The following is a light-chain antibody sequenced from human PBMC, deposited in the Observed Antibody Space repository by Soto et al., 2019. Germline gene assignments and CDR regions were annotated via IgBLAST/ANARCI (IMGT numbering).Light chain of an antibody. J-gene: IGLJ1*01. V-gene: IGLV1-44*01. CDR1: SSNIRSNT. CDR3: AAWDDSLNGLYV. Sequence: QSLLTQPPSASGTPGQRVTISCSGSSSNIRSNTVNWYQQLPGTAPKLLTYSNNQRPSGVPDRFSGSKSGTSASLAISGLQSEDEADYYCAAWDDSLNGLYVFGTGTKDTVL. CDR2: SNN.